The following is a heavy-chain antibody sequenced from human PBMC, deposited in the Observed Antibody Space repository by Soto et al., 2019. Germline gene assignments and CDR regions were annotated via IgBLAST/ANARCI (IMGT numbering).Heavy chain of an antibody. V-gene: IGHV1-8*01. D-gene: IGHD6-13*01. CDR1: GYTFTSYD. Sequence: QVQLVQSGAEVKKPGASVKVSCKASGYTFTSYDINWVRQATGQGLERMGWMNPNSGNTSYAQKFQGRVTITRNTSISQASMELGSLRYEATAVYYGARRGYSNSWYYYSYYGMDVWGQGTTVTVSS. CDR2: MNPNSGNT. J-gene: IGHJ6*02. CDR3: ARRGYSNSWYYYSYYGMDV.